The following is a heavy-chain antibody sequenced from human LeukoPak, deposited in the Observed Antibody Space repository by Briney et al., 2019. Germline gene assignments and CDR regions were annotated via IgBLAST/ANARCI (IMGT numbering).Heavy chain of an antibody. V-gene: IGHV1-46*01. Sequence: GASVKVSCKASGYTFTSYYIHWVRQAPGEGLEWMGIINPSGGSTSYAQKFQGRVTMTRDMSTSTVYMELSRLRSDDTAVYYCARGSVDVWGKGTTVTVSS. CDR2: INPSGGST. J-gene: IGHJ6*04. CDR3: ARGSVDV. CDR1: GYTFTSYY.